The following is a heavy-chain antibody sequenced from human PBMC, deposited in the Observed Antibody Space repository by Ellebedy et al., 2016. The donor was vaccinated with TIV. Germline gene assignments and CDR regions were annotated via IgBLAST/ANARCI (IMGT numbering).Heavy chain of an antibody. V-gene: IGHV3-11*04. CDR1: GFTVSDSY. CDR3: ATTLNYGGNCFFDN. CDR2: ISSSGSVI. D-gene: IGHD4-23*01. J-gene: IGHJ4*02. Sequence: GESLKISCVASGFTVSDSYMSWVRQAPGKGLEWVSYISSSGSVIYYADSVKGRFTISRDNAKNSVDLQMNTLRAEDTAVYYCATTLNYGGNCFFDNWGQGTLVTVSS.